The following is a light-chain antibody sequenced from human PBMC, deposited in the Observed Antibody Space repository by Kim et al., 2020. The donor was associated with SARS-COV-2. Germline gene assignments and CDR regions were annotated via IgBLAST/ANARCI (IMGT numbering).Light chain of an antibody. CDR2: YDS. CDR1: NIGSKS. Sequence: SYELTQPPSVSVAPGKTARITCGGNNIGSKSVNWYQQKPGQAPVLVIYYDSDRPSGIPARFSGSNSGNTATLTISRVEAGDEADYYCQVWASSSDHVVFG. V-gene: IGLV3-21*04. J-gene: IGLJ2*01. CDR3: QVWASSSDHVV.